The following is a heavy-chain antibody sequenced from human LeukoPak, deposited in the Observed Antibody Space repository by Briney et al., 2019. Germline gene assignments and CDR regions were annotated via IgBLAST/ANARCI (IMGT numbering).Heavy chain of an antibody. CDR3: ARERWGLLPGWFDP. CDR2: IYTSGST. D-gene: IGHD1-26*01. Sequence: SQTLSLTCTVSGGSISSGSYYWSWIRQPAGKGLEWIGRIYTSGSTNYNPSLKSRVTISVDTSKNQFSLKLSSVTAADTAVYYCARERWGLLPGWFDPWGQGTLVTVSS. V-gene: IGHV4-61*02. J-gene: IGHJ5*02. CDR1: GGSISSGSYY.